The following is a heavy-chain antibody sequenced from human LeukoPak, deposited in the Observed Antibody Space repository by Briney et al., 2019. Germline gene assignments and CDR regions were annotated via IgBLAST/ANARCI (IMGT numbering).Heavy chain of an antibody. CDR2: INHSGST. D-gene: IGHD3-3*01. Sequence: PSETLSLTCAVYGGSFSGYYWSWIRQPPGKGLEWIGEINHSGSTNYNPSLKSRVTISVDTSKNQFSLKLSSVTAADTAVYYCANSPYYDFWSGFRDAFDIWGQGTMVTVSS. J-gene: IGHJ3*02. CDR3: ANSPYYDFWSGFRDAFDI. V-gene: IGHV4-34*01. CDR1: GGSFSGYY.